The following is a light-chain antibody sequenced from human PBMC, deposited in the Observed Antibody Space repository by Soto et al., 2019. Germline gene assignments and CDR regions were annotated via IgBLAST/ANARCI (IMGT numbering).Light chain of an antibody. CDR2: LNSDGSH. J-gene: IGLJ2*01. CDR1: SGHSNYA. Sequence: QLVLTQSPSASASLVASVKLTCTLSSGHSNYAIAWHQQQSEKGPRYLMKLNSDGSHSKGDGIPDRFSGSSSGAERYLTISSHQSEDEADYYCQTWGSGIVVFGGGTKLTVL. V-gene: IGLV4-69*01. CDR3: QTWGSGIVV.